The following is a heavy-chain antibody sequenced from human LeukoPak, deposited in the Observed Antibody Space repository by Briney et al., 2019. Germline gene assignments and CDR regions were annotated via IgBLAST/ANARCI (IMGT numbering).Heavy chain of an antibody. Sequence: SETLSLTCTVSGGSISSYYWSWIRQPPGKGLEWIWYIYYSGSTNYNPSLKSRVTISVDTSKNQFSLKLSSVTAADTAVYYCAGAPDYGDYLNWGQGTLVTVSS. V-gene: IGHV4-59*08. J-gene: IGHJ4*02. CDR1: GGSISSYY. CDR2: IYYSGST. D-gene: IGHD4-17*01. CDR3: AGAPDYGDYLN.